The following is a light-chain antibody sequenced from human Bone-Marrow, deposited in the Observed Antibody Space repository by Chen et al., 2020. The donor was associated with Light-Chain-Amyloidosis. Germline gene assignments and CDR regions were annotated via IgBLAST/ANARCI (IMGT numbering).Light chain of an antibody. Sequence: YELTQPPCVSVSPGQTARITCSGDDLPKKYAYWYQQKPGQAPVLVIHRDTERPSGISERFSGSSSGTTATLTISGVQAEDEADYHCQSADSSGTYEVIFGGGTKLTVL. CDR2: RDT. CDR1: DLPKKY. V-gene: IGLV3-25*03. CDR3: QSADSSGTYEVI. J-gene: IGLJ2*01.